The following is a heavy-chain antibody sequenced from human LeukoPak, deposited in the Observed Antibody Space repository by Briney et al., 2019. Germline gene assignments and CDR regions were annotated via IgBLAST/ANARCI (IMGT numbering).Heavy chain of an antibody. CDR2: ISSSGSTI. J-gene: IGHJ4*02. CDR1: GFTFSDYY. D-gene: IGHD6-13*01. Sequence: GGSLRLSCAASGFTFSDYYMSWIRQAPGKGLEWVSYISSSGSTIYYADSVKGRFTISRDNAKNSLYLQMNSLRAEDTAVYYCASARYSSSSYYFDYWGQGTLVTVSS. CDR3: ASARYSSSSYYFDY. V-gene: IGHV3-11*01.